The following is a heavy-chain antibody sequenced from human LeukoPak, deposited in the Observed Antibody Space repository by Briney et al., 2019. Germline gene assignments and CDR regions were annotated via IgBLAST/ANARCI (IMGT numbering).Heavy chain of an antibody. CDR1: GGSFSGYY. Sequence: SETLSLTCAVYGGSFSGYYWSWIRQPPGKGLEWIGKINHSGSTNYNPSLKSRVTISVDTSKNQFSLKLSSVTAADAAVYYCARRLRRKVYSRYFDCWGQGTLVTVSS. V-gene: IGHV4-34*01. D-gene: IGHD1-14*01. J-gene: IGHJ4*02. CDR2: INHSGST. CDR3: ARRLRRKVYSRYFDC.